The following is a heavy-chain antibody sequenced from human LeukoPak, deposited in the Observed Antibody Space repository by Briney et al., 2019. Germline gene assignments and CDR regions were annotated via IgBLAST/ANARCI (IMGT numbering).Heavy chain of an antibody. CDR1: GYRFTDYW. V-gene: IGHV5-51*01. Sequence: GESLKISCKGSGYRFTDYWIGWVRQMPGKSLEWMGIIYPGDSDTRYSPSFQGQVTISADKSINTAHLQWSSLKASDTAMYYCARGAAGTIPDYYYFGMDVWGQGTTVTVSS. J-gene: IGHJ6*02. CDR2: IYPGDSDT. CDR3: ARGAAGTIPDYYYFGMDV. D-gene: IGHD1-7*01.